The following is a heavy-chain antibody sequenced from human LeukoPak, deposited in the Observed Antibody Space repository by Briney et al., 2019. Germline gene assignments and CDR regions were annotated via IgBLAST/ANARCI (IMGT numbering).Heavy chain of an antibody. D-gene: IGHD2-2*02. CDR1: GYTFANFG. CDR3: ARTCSSSSCYMVH. CDR2: ISVYNGNT. Sequence: EASVKVSCKASGYTFANFGITWVRQAPGQGLEWTGWISVYNGNTNYAQNLQGRVTLTTDTSTSTAYMELRSLRSDDTALYYCARTCSSSSCYMVHWGQGTLVTVSS. V-gene: IGHV1-18*01. J-gene: IGHJ4*02.